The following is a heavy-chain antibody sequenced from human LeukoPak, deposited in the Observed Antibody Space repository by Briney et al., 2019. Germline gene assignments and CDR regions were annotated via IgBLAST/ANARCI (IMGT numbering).Heavy chain of an antibody. CDR2: ISRSSSTI. CDR1: GFTFSSYN. V-gene: IGHV3-48*01. Sequence: GGSLRLSCVASGFTFSSYNMTWVRQAPGKGLEWVSYISRSSSTIYYADSVKGRFTISRDNAKNSLYLQMNSLRAEDNTVYYCSRGRLGNPGDFQHWGQGTLVTVSS. J-gene: IGHJ1*01. CDR3: SRGRLGNPGDFQH. D-gene: IGHD1-14*01.